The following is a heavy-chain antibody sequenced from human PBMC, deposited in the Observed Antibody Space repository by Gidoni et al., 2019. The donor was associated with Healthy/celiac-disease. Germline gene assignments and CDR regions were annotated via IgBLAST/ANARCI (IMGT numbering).Heavy chain of an antibody. CDR2: INPNSGGT. CDR3: ATIRIVDFWSGYYPDY. D-gene: IGHD3-3*01. J-gene: IGHJ4*02. V-gene: IGHV1-2*02. Sequence: QVQLVQSGAEVKKPGASVKVSCKASGYTFTGYYMHWVRQAPGQGLEWMGWINPNSGGTNYAQKFQGRVTMTRDTSISTAYMELSRLRSDDTAVYYCATIRIVDFWSGYYPDYWGQGTLVTVSS. CDR1: GYTFTGYY.